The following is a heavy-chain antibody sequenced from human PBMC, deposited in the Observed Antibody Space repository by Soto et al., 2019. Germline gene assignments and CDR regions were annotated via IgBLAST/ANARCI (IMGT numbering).Heavy chain of an antibody. CDR2: ISYDGSNK. J-gene: IGHJ6*02. CDR3: ARWGQLPNYYYYYGMDV. Sequence: QVQLVESGGGVVQPGRSLRLSCAASGFTFSSYAMHWVRQAPGKGLEWVAVISYDGSNKYYADSVKGRFTISRDNSKNTLYLQMNSLRAEHTAVYYRARWGQLPNYYYYYGMDVWGQGTTVTVSS. D-gene: IGHD2-2*01. V-gene: IGHV3-30-3*01. CDR1: GFTFSSYA.